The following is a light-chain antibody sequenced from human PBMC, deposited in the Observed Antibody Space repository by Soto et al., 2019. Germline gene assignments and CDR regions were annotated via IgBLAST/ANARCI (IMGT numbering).Light chain of an antibody. Sequence: QSVLTQPPSVSGAPGQRVTISCTGSSSNIGARYDATWYQQLPGTAPKLLIYGNSTRPPGVPDRFSGSKSGTSASLAITGLQAEDEADYYCQSYDSSLSALFGGGTKLTVL. CDR2: GNS. CDR3: QSYDSSLSAL. V-gene: IGLV1-40*01. CDR1: SSNIGARYD. J-gene: IGLJ3*02.